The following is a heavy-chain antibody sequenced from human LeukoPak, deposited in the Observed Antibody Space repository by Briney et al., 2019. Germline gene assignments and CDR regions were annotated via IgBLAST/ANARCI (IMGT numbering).Heavy chain of an antibody. CDR3: ARDEETYSGSYEEAFDI. CDR2: ISRSGSTI. V-gene: IGHV3-11*01. Sequence: KPGGSLRLSCAASGFTFSDYYMSWIRQAPGKGLEWVSYISRSGSTIYYADSVKGRFTISRDNAKNSLYLQMNSLRAEDTAVYYCARDEETYSGSYEEAFDIWGQGTMVTVSS. J-gene: IGHJ3*02. CDR1: GFTFSDYY. D-gene: IGHD1-26*01.